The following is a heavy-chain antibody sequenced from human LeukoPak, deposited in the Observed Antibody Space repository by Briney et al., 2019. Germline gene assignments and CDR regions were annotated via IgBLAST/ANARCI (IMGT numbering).Heavy chain of an antibody. CDR3: ARRVNNSLAWGFDP. V-gene: IGHV1-46*01. J-gene: IGHJ4*03. Sequence: ASVKVSCKASGYTFTSHYMHWVRQAPEQGLEWMGIINPSGGSTSYAQKFQGRVTMTRDMSTRTDYMELSSLRYEDTAVYYCARRVNNSLAWGFDPRGQGTLVIVSS. D-gene: IGHD3-16*01. CDR1: GYTFTSHY. CDR2: INPSGGST.